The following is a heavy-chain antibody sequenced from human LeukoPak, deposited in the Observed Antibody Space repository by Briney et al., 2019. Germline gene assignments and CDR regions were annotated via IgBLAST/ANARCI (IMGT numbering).Heavy chain of an antibody. CDR1: GYSFTSYW. J-gene: IGHJ3*02. CDR3: ARPQDIVVVVAAREGDDAFDI. D-gene: IGHD2-15*01. CDR2: IYPGDSDT. Sequence: GESLKISCKGSGYSFTSYWIGWVRQMPGKGLEWMGIIYPGDSDTRYSPSFQGQVTISADKSISTAYLQWSSLKASDTAMYYCARPQDIVVVVAAREGDDAFDIWGQGTMVTVSS. V-gene: IGHV5-51*01.